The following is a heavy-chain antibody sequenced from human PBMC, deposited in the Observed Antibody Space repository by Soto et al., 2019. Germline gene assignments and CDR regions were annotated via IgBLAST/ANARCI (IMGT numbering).Heavy chain of an antibody. D-gene: IGHD3-10*01. CDR3: ARTSGGTYSFDP. Sequence: QVQLQESGPGLVKPSGTLSLTCAVSGDSITNNNWWTWLRQSPGKGLEWIGEMHHGGNPDYNPSLRGRVTISVDKSKNQFSLHLSSVTAADSAVYYCARTSGGTYSFDPWGQGTLVTVSS. V-gene: IGHV4-4*02. CDR1: GDSITNNNW. CDR2: MHHGGNP. J-gene: IGHJ5*02.